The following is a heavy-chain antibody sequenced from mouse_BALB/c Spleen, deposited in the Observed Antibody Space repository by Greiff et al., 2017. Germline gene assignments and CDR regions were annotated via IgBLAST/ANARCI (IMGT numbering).Heavy chain of an antibody. J-gene: IGHJ3*01. CDR3: ARGSSVYLAWFAY. CDR2: IYPGSGST. CDR1: GYNFTSYW. V-gene: IGHV1-55*01. Sequence: QVQLQQPGAELVKPGTSVKLSCKASGYNFTSYWINWVKLRPGQGLEWIGDIYPGSGSTNYNEKFKSKATLTVDTSSSTAYMQLSSLASEDSALYYCARGSSVYLAWFAYWGQGTLVTVSA. D-gene: IGHD3-1*01.